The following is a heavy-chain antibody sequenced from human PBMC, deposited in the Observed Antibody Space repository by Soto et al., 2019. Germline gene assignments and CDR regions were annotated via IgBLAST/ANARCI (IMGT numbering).Heavy chain of an antibody. CDR1: GGSISSSNW. J-gene: IGHJ6*02. CDR2: IYHSGST. CDR3: ARKGRMEESPSYYYYGMDV. V-gene: IGHV4-4*02. D-gene: IGHD3-16*01. Sequence: SKTLSLTCAVSGGSISSSNWWSWVRQPPGKGLEWIGEIYHSGSTNYNPSLKSRVTISVDKSKNQFSLKLSPVTAADTAVYYCARKGRMEESPSYYYYGMDVWGQGTTVTVSS.